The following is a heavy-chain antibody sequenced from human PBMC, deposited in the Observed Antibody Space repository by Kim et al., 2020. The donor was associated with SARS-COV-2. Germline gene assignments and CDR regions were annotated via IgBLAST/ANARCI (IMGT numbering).Heavy chain of an antibody. CDR2: IYAAGSA. V-gene: IGHV3-66*01. J-gene: IGHJ5*02. CDR3: ARVNS. Sequence: IYAAGSAYYADSVKCRFTISRDNSKNTLYLQMNSLRAEDTAVYYCARVNSWGQGTLVTVSS.